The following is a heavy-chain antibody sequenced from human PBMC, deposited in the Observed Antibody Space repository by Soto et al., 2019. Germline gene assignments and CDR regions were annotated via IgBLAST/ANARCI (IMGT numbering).Heavy chain of an antibody. J-gene: IGHJ5*02. CDR3: TTARISDWFDP. D-gene: IGHD1-20*01. V-gene: IGHV3-23*01. Sequence: PGGSLRLSCAASGFTFSSYAMSWVRQAPGKGLEWVSAISGSGGSTYYADSVKGRFTISRDNSKNTLYLQMNSLKTEDTAVYYCTTARISDWFDPWGQGTLVTVSS. CDR1: GFTFSSYA. CDR2: ISGSGGST.